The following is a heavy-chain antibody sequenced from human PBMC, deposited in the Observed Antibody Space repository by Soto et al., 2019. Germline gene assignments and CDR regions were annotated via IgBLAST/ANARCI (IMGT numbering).Heavy chain of an antibody. J-gene: IGHJ6*02. CDR2: IYWNDDK. CDR3: AHSRAPYDSSGYDYVNYYYGMDV. CDR1: GFSLSTSGVG. Sequence: TLVNPTQTLTLTCTFSGFSLSTSGVGVGWIRQPPGKALEWPALIYWNDDKRYSPSLKSRLTITKDTSKNQVVLTMTNMDPVDTATYYCAHSRAPYDSSGYDYVNYYYGMDVWGQGTTVTVSS. D-gene: IGHD3-22*01. V-gene: IGHV2-5*01.